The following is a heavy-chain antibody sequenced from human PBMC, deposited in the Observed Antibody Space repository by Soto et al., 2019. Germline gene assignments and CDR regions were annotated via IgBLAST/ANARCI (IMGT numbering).Heavy chain of an antibody. CDR3: VRGGSNYAS. CDR2: IKPDESEK. D-gene: IGHD4-4*01. CDR1: GFTFSYSW. J-gene: IGHJ5*02. Sequence: GGSLRLSFTASGFTFSYSWMSWVRQAPGKGLEWVARIKPDESEKKYADSVKGRFSISRDNAKNSMYLQMDSLRGEDTAVYYCVRGGSNYASWGQGTLVTV. V-gene: IGHV3-7*01.